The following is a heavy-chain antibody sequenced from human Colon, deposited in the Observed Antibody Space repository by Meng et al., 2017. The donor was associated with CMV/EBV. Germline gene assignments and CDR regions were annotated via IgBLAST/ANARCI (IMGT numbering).Heavy chain of an antibody. D-gene: IGHD6-25*01. CDR3: ATGGGTEAATAGVFDF. CDR2: ISPDGSKK. CDR1: FNIIWHA. J-gene: IGHJ4*02. Sequence: FNIIWHAMHWVRQAPGKGLAWVATISPDGSKKYYADSVKGRFTISRDNSRNAQFLDLNSLRDEDTAVYFCATGGGTEAATAGVFDFWGQGNLVTVSS. V-gene: IGHV3-33*01.